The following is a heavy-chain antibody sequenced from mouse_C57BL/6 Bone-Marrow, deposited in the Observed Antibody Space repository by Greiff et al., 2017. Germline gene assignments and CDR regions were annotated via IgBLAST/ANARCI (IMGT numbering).Heavy chain of an antibody. CDR2: IYPGSGNT. CDR1: GYSFTSYY. V-gene: IGHV1-66*01. Sequence: QVQLKQSGPELVKPGASVKISCKASGYSFTSYYIHWVKQRPGQGLEWIGWIYPGSGNTKYNETFKGKATLTADTSSSTAYMQLSSLTSEDSAVYYCARLIATVVADYWGQGTTLTVSS. D-gene: IGHD1-1*01. J-gene: IGHJ2*01. CDR3: ARLIATVVADY.